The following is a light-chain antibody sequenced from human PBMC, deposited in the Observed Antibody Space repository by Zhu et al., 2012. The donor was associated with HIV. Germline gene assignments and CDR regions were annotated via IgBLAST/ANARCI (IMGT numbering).Light chain of an antibody. CDR2: DAS. J-gene: IGKJ3*01. CDR3: QQLNTYPLFT. CDR1: ESISKY. Sequence: DVQLTQSPSFLSASVGDRVTITCRASESISKYLAWYQQKPGKAPKLLIYDASTLQSGVPSTFSGSGSGTEFTLTISSLQPEDFAIYYCQQLNTYPLFTFGPGTQSEYQT. V-gene: IGKV1-9*01.